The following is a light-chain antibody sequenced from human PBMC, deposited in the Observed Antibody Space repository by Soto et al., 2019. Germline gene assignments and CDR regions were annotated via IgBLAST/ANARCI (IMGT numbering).Light chain of an antibody. CDR3: QQANSCPIT. V-gene: IGKV1-12*01. CDR1: QGISSC. J-gene: IGKJ5*01. CDR2: AAS. Sequence: DIQMTQSPSSVSASVGDRVTITCRASQGISSCLAWYQQKPGKAPKLLIYAASSLLRGVPSRFSGSGSGTDFALTISSLQPEAFATYYCQQANSCPITFGQGKRLEI.